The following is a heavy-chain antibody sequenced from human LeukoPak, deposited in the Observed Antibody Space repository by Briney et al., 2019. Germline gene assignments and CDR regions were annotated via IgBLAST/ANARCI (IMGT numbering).Heavy chain of an antibody. D-gene: IGHD1-14*01. Sequence: GGSLRLSCAASRSTFSTYWMHWVRQAPGKGLVWVSRINSDGSSTGYADSVKGRFTISRDNAKNTLYLQMNSLRAEDTAVYYCARDRGNQRGYYYYYMDVWGKGTTVTVSS. V-gene: IGHV3-74*01. CDR2: INSDGSST. J-gene: IGHJ6*03. CDR3: ARDRGNQRGYYYYYMDV. CDR1: RSTFSTYW.